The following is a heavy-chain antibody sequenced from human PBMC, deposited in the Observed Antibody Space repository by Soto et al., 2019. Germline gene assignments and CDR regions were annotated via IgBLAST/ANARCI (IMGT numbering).Heavy chain of an antibody. J-gene: IGHJ4*02. Sequence: QVKLVESGGGVVQPGRSLSLSCAASGFTFSSYGMHWVRQAPGHGLEWVAVIWYDGSNKYYADSVKGRFTISRDNSKNTLYLQMNSLRAEDTAVYYCARSRWLELWGIFYYWGQGTLVTVSS. D-gene: IGHD2-21*01. CDR1: GFTFSSYG. CDR2: IWYDGSNK. V-gene: IGHV3-33*01. CDR3: ARSRWLELWGIFYY.